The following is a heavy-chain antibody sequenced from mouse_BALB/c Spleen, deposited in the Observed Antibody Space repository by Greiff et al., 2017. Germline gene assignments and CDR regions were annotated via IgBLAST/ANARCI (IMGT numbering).Heavy chain of an antibody. CDR3: ARAFYDGYYVYFDY. V-gene: IGHV2-2*02. D-gene: IGHD2-3*01. Sequence: QVQLKESGPGLVQPSQSLSITCTVSGFSLTSYGVHWVRQSPGKGLEWLGVIWSGGSTDYNAAFISRLSISKDNSKSQVFFKMNSLQANDTAIYYCARAFYDGYYVYFDYWGQGTTLTVSS. CDR2: IWSGGST. J-gene: IGHJ2*01. CDR1: GFSLTSYG.